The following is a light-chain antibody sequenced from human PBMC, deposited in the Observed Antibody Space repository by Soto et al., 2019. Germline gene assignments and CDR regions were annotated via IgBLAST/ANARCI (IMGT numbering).Light chain of an antibody. V-gene: IGLV2-14*03. Sequence: QSALTQPASVSGSPGQSITISCTGTSSDVGAYNYVSWYQHHPGKAPKLMIYDVSNRLSGVSTRFSGSKSGNTASLTISGLQAEDEADYYCSSYTTKSTLVFGGGIKLTVL. CDR3: SSYTTKSTLV. J-gene: IGLJ2*01. CDR1: SSDVGAYNY. CDR2: DVS.